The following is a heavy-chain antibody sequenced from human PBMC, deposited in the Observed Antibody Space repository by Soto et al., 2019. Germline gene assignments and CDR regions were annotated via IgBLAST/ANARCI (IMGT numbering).Heavy chain of an antibody. CDR1: GFTFSSYA. V-gene: IGHV3-23*01. J-gene: IGHJ3*02. Sequence: EVQLLESGGGLVQPGGSLRLSCAASGFTFSSYAMHWVRQAPGKGLEWVSGISDSGGSTSYADSVKGRFTISRDNPKSTLYLQMNSLRVEDTAVYYCARALVGNLRGAFDIWGQGAMVTVSA. D-gene: IGHD1-1*01. CDR2: ISDSGGST. CDR3: ARALVGNLRGAFDI.